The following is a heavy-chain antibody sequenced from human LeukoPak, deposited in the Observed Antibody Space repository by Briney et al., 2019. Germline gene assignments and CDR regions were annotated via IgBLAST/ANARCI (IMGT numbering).Heavy chain of an antibody. J-gene: IGHJ3*02. CDR2: ISYDGSNK. Sequence: GGSLRLSCAASGFTFSSYAMHWVRQAPGKGLEWVAVISYDGSNKYYADSVKGRFTISRDNSKNTLYLQMNSLRAEDTALYYCAKEAQDAFDIWGQGTMVTVSS. V-gene: IGHV3-30-3*01. CDR3: AKEAQDAFDI. CDR1: GFTFSSYA.